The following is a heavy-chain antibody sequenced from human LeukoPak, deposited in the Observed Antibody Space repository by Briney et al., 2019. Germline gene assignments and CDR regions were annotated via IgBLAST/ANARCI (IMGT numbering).Heavy chain of an antibody. D-gene: IGHD3-9*01. J-gene: IGHJ3*01. V-gene: IGHV1-69*13. Sequence: SVKVSCKASGGTFSSYIITWVRQAPGQGLEWMGRIIPIFDTPDYAQKFQGRVTITADESTSTAYMELSRLRIEDTAVYYCARQGYTNNLGGYFGDKDDGFDLWGQGTMVTVSS. CDR3: ARQGYTNNLGGYFGDKDDGFDL. CDR2: IIPIFDTP. CDR1: GGTFSSYI.